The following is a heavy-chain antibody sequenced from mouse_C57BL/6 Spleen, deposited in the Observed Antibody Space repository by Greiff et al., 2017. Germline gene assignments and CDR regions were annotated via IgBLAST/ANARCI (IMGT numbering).Heavy chain of an antibody. D-gene: IGHD2-3*01. Sequence: QVQLQQPGAELVKPGASVKLSCKASGYTFTSYWMHWVKQRPGQGLEWIGMIHPNSGSTNYNEKFKSKATLTVDKSSSTAYMQLSSLTSEDSAVYYWARSGIYDGYFFAYWGQGTLVTVSA. CDR2: IHPNSGST. V-gene: IGHV1-64*01. CDR3: ARSGIYDGYFFAY. J-gene: IGHJ3*01. CDR1: GYTFTSYW.